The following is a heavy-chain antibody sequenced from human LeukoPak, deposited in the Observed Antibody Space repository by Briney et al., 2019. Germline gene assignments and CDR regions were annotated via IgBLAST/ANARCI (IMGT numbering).Heavy chain of an antibody. CDR3: ASVAYGDYGGVADY. CDR1: GGFISSYY. V-gene: IGHV4-59*01. CDR2: IYYSGST. J-gene: IGHJ4*02. Sequence: SETLSLTCTVSGGFISSYYWSWIRQPPGKGLEWIGYIYYSGSTNYNPSLKSRVTISVDTSKNQFSLKLSSVTAADTAVYYCASVAYGDYGGVADYWGQGTLVTVSS. D-gene: IGHD4-17*01.